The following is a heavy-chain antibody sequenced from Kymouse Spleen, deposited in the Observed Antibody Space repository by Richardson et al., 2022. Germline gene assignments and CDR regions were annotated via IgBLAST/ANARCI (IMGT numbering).Heavy chain of an antibody. CDR2: IYYSGST. V-gene: IGHV4-39*01. CDR3: ARRGFGESPYGMDV. Sequence: QLQLQESGPGLVKPSETLSLTCTVSGGSISSSSYYWGWIRQPPGKGLEWIGSIYYSGSTYYNPSLKSRVTISVDTSKNQFSLKLSSVTAADTAVYYCARRGFGESPYGMDVWGQGTTVTVSS. J-gene: IGHJ6*02. CDR1: GGSISSSSYY. D-gene: IGHD3-10*01.